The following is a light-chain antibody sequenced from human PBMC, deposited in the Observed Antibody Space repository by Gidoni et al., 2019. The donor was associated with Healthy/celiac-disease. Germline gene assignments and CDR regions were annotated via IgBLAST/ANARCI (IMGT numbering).Light chain of an antibody. J-gene: IGLJ2*01. CDR1: RSYVGSYNF. CDR3: CSYAGSSTFVV. V-gene: IGLV2-23*03. Sequence: QSALTQPASVSGSHGQSITISCTGTRSYVGSYNFVSWYQQQPGKSPKLMIYEGSKRLSGVSNRFSGSKSGNTASLTISGLQAEDEADYYCCSYAGSSTFVVFGGGTKLTVL. CDR2: EGS.